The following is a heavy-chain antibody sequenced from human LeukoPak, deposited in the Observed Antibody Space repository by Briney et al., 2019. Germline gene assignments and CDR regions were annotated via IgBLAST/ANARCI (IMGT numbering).Heavy chain of an antibody. CDR3: ARLGMFDY. CDR1: RGSISSSSYY. CDR2: IYYSGTT. D-gene: IGHD7-27*01. V-gene: IGHV4-39*01. Sequence: SETLSLTRTVSRGSISSSSYYWGWVRQPPRKGLEWIGNIYYSGTTYYNPSLKSRVTISVDTSKNQFSLKLSSVTAADTAVYYCARLGMFDYWGQGTLVTVSS. J-gene: IGHJ4*02.